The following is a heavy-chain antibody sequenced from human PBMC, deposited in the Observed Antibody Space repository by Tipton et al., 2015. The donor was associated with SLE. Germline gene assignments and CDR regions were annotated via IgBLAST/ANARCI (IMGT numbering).Heavy chain of an antibody. J-gene: IGHJ4*02. Sequence: GSLRLSCVASGFTFSIFGMTWVRQAPGKGLEWVSFLYAGGSRYYADSVKGRFTISRDNSENTLYLDMNNLRPEDTAVYYCASNYDFGSAIPYWGQGTLVAVSA. CDR2: LYAGGSR. V-gene: IGHV3-23*03. D-gene: IGHD3-3*01. CDR3: ASNYDFGSAIPY. CDR1: GFTFSIFG.